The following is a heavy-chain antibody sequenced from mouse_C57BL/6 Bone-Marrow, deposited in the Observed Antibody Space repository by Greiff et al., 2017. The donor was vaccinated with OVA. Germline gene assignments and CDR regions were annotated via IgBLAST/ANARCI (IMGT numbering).Heavy chain of an antibody. D-gene: IGHD2-5*01. Sequence: EVQGVESGGGLVQPGGSLNLSCAASGSTFSDYYMHWVRQTPETRLEWVAHISNGGGSTYYPDTVTGRFTISRDTAKNTPYLQMSRLKSEDTAMYYCARVYYSNSYAMDYWGQGTSVTVSS. V-gene: IGHV5-12*01. CDR2: ISNGGGST. CDR3: ARVYYSNSYAMDY. J-gene: IGHJ4*01. CDR1: GSTFSDYY.